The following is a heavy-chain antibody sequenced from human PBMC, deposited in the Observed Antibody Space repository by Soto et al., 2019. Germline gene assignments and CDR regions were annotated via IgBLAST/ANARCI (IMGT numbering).Heavy chain of an antibody. CDR2: INAGNGNT. V-gene: IGHV1-3*05. J-gene: IGHJ4*02. D-gene: IGHD2-21*02. CDR1: GYTFTSYA. CDR3: ARSLVVVTALDY. Sequence: QVQLVQSGAEEKKPGASVKVSCKASGYTFTSYAMHWVRQAPGQRLEWMGWINAGNGNTKYSQKFQGRVTITSDTSASTAYMELSSLRSEDTAVYYCARSLVVVTALDYWGQGTRVTVSS.